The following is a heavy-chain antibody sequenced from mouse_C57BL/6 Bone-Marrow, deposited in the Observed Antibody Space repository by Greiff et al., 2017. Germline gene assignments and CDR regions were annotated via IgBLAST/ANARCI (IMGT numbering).Heavy chain of an antibody. J-gene: IGHJ3*01. V-gene: IGHV1-5*01. D-gene: IGHD2-4*01. Sequence: VQLQQSGTVLARPGASVKMSCKTSGYTFTSYWMHWVKQRPGQGLEWIGDIYPGNSDTSYNQKFKGKATLTAVTSASTAYMELSSLTNEDSAVYYCARFPLYYDYDWFAYWGQGTLVTVSA. CDR1: GYTFTSYW. CDR2: IYPGNSDT. CDR3: ARFPLYYDYDWFAY.